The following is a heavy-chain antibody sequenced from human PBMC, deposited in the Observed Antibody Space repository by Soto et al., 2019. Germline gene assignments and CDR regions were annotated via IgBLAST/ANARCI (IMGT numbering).Heavy chain of an antibody. CDR1: GGTFSSYT. CDR2: IIPILGIA. V-gene: IGHV1-69*02. D-gene: IGHD2-21*02. J-gene: IGHJ4*02. CDR3: ARLGARYGTVVTPFDY. Sequence: ASVKVSCKASGGTFSSYTISWVRQAPGQGLEWMGRIIPILGIANYAQKFQGRVTITADKSTSTAYMELSSLRSEDTAVYYCARLGARYGTVVTPFDYWGQGTLVTVSS.